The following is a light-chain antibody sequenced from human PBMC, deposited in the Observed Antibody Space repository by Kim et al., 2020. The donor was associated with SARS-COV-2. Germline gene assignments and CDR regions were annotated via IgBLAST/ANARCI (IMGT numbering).Light chain of an antibody. CDR1: QSVRSN. CDR2: GAS. J-gene: IGKJ4*01. CDR3: QQYDNWPLT. V-gene: IGKV3-15*01. Sequence: VSPGERATLSCRASQSVRSNLAWYQQKPGQAPRLLIYGASTRATDIPASFSGSGSGTEFTLTISSLQSEDFAIYYCQQYDNWPLTFGGGTKVDIK.